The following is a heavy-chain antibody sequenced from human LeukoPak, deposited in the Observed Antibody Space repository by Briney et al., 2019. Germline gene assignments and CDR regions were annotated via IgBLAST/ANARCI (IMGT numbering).Heavy chain of an antibody. V-gene: IGHV3-23*01. Sequence: GGSLRLSRAAASGFPFYIYAMGWVRHAPGMGLDWVSAISGSGGDTYFADSVKGRFTISRDNSKNTLSLQMNSLRVEDTAVYYCAKGLPYSGYDYYFDYWGQGTLVTVSS. CDR1: GFPFYIYA. J-gene: IGHJ4*02. CDR3: AKGLPYSGYDYYFDY. CDR2: ISGSGGDT. D-gene: IGHD5-12*01.